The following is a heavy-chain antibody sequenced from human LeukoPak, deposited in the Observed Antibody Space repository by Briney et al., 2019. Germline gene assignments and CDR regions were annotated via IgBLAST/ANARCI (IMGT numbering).Heavy chain of an antibody. J-gene: IGHJ3*02. Sequence: SETLSLTCAVYGGSFSGYYWSWIRQPPGKGLEWIGEINHSGSTNYNPSLKSRVTISVDTSKNQFSLKLSSVTAADTAVYYCARHVRRSSWYRDAFDIWGQGTMVTVSS. CDR2: INHSGST. CDR3: ARHVRRSSWYRDAFDI. CDR1: GGSFSGYY. V-gene: IGHV4-34*01. D-gene: IGHD6-13*01.